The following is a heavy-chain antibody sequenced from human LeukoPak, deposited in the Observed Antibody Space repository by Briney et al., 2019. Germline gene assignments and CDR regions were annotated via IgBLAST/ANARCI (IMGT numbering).Heavy chain of an antibody. CDR2: MSYDGSNE. V-gene: IGHV3-30-3*01. CDR1: GFPFSSFS. Sequence: GGSLRLPCGASGFPFSSFSMHWVPQAPGKGLEGVAVMSYDGSNEYYADSVKGRFTISRDNSKNTLYVQMNSLRAEDTALYYCARERSSGSYNDYWGQGTLVTVSS. CDR3: ARERSSGSYNDY. D-gene: IGHD1-26*01. J-gene: IGHJ4*02.